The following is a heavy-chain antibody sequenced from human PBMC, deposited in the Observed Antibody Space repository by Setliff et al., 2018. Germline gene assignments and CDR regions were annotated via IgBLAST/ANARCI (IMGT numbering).Heavy chain of an antibody. V-gene: IGHV4-61*09. D-gene: IGHD3-3*01. CDR2: IYTSGST. J-gene: IGHJ6*03. Sequence: SETLSLTCTVSGGSISSGSYYRSWIRQPAGKGLEWIGHIYTSGSTNYNPSLKSRVTISVDTSKNQFSLKLSSVTAADTAVYYCAREQSNYDFWSGYYGSYYYYMDVWGRGTTVTVSS. CDR1: GGSISSGSYY. CDR3: AREQSNYDFWSGYYGSYYYYMDV.